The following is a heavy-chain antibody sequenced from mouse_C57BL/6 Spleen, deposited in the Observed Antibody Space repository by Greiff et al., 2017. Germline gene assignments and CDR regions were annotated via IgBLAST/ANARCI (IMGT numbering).Heavy chain of an antibody. CDR3: AREGGLQGFAY. Sequence: VQLKESGPVLVKPGASVKMSCKASGYTFTDYYMNWVKQSHGKSLEWIGVINPYNGGTSYNQKFKGKATLTVDKSSSTAYMELNSLTSEDSAVYYCAREGGLQGFAYWGQGTLVTVSA. CDR2: INPYNGGT. D-gene: IGHD2-13*01. J-gene: IGHJ3*01. V-gene: IGHV1-19*01. CDR1: GYTFTDYY.